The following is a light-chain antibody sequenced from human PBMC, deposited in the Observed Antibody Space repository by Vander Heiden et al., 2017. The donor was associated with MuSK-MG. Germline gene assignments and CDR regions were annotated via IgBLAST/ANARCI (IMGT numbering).Light chain of an antibody. V-gene: IGKV1-39*01. J-gene: IGKJ5*01. CDR2: AAS. CDR1: QIIGRN. CDR3: QQSYSAPIT. Sequence: DIQMTQSPSSLSASLGDRVTITCRTSQIIGRNLNWYQQKPGQVPKILIYAASTLQSGVPSRFSGSGSGTDFTLTINGVQPEDFATFYCQQSYSAPITFGKGTRLEIK.